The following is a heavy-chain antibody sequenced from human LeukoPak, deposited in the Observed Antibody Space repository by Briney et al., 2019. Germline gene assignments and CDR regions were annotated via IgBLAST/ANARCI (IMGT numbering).Heavy chain of an antibody. Sequence: SETLSLTCTVSGGSISSSSYYWGWIRQPPGKGLEWIGSIYHSGSTYYNPSLKSRVTISVDTSKNQFSLKLSSVTAADTAVYYCARQYCSSTSCLDDFDYWGQGTLVTVSS. D-gene: IGHD2-2*01. CDR3: ARQYCSSTSCLDDFDY. J-gene: IGHJ4*02. CDR2: IYHSGST. V-gene: IGHV4-39*01. CDR1: GGSISSSSYY.